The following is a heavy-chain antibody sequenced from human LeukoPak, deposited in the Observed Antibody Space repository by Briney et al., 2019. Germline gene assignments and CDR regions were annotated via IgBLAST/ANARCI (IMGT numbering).Heavy chain of an antibody. Sequence: SETLSLTCTVSGGSISSYYWSWIRQPSGKGLEWIGYIYYSGSTNYNPSLKSRVTISVDTSKNQFSLKLSSVTAADTAVYYCARDRAVRGVGYYYGMDVWGQGTTVTVSS. CDR1: GGSISSYY. CDR3: ARDRAVRGVGYYYGMDV. CDR2: IYYSGST. D-gene: IGHD3-10*01. V-gene: IGHV4-59*01. J-gene: IGHJ6*02.